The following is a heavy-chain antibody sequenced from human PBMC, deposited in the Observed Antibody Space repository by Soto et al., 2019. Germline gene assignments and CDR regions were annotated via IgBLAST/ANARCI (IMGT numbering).Heavy chain of an antibody. D-gene: IGHD2-15*01. CDR3: AWVINYSHRGGRLRY. V-gene: IGHV1-8*01. Sequence: ASVKVSCKASGYTFTSYDINWVRQATGQGLEWMGWMNPNSGNTGYAQKFQGRVTMTRNTSISTAYMELSSLRSEDTAVYYCAWVINYSHRGGRLRYWCQGTLVTVSS. CDR2: MNPNSGNT. J-gene: IGHJ4*02. CDR1: GYTFTSYD.